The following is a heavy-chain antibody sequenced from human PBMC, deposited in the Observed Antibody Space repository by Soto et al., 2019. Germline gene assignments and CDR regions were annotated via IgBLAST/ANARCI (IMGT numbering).Heavy chain of an antibody. CDR3: ARWDSNYPYYYYYYGMDV. CDR1: GYTFTSYD. CDR2: MNPNSGNT. D-gene: IGHD4-4*01. Sequence: ASVKVSFKASGYTFTSYDINWVRQATGQGLEWMGWMNPNSGNTGYAQKFQGRVTMTRNTSISTAYMELSSLRSEDTAVYYCARWDSNYPYYYYYYGMDVWGQGTTVTVSS. J-gene: IGHJ6*02. V-gene: IGHV1-8*01.